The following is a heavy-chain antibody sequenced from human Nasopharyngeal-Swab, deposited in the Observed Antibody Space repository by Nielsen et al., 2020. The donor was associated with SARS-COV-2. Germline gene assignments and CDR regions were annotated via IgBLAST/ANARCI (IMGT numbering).Heavy chain of an antibody. D-gene: IGHD5-24*01. CDR2: IYYSGST. J-gene: IGHJ4*02. CDR3: ARERRDGYNSVCYFDY. Sequence: WIRQPPGKGLEWIGYIYYSGSTNYNPSLKSRVTISVDTSKNQFSLKLSSVTAADTAVYYCARERRDGYNSVCYFDYWGRGTLVTVSS. V-gene: IGHV4-59*01.